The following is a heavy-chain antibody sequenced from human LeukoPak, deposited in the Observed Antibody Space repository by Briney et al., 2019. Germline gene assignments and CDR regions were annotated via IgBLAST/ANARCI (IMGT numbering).Heavy chain of an antibody. V-gene: IGHV3-48*01. CDR3: ARDLPTVTADY. D-gene: IGHD4-11*01. CDR2: ISSSSSTI. CDR1: GFTFSSYS. Sequence: GGSLRLSCAASGFTFSSYSMNWVRQAPGKGLEWVSYISSSSSTIYYADSVKGRFTISRDSAKNSLYPQMNSLRAEDTAVYYCARDLPTVTADYWGQGTLVTVSS. J-gene: IGHJ4*02.